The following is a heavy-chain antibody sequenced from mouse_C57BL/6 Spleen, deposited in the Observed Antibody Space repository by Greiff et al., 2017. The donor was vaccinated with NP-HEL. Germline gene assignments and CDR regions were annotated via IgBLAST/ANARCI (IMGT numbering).Heavy chain of an antibody. CDR3: ARDGAGWFAY. J-gene: IGHJ3*01. CDR1: GFTFSSYA. CDR2: ISDGGSYT. V-gene: IGHV5-4*01. Sequence: EVQVVESGGGLVKPGGSLKLSCAASGFTFSSYAMSWVRQTPEKRLEWVATISDGGSYTYYPDNVKGRFTISRDNAKNNLYLQMSHLKSEDTAMYYCARDGAGWFAYWGQGTLVTVSA.